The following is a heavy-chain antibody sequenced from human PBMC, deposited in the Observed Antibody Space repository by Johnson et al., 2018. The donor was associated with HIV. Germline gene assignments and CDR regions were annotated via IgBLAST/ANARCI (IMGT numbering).Heavy chain of an antibody. V-gene: IGHV3-20*04. Sequence: VQLVESGGGVERRGGSLRLSCAASGFTFDDYGMSWVRQAPGKGLEWVSGINWNGGSTGYADSVKGRFTISRDNAKNSLYLQMNSLRAEDTALYYWTRGRRTYYYDSSGDDAFDIWGQGTMVTVSS. CDR1: GFTFDDYG. J-gene: IGHJ3*02. CDR2: INWNGGST. D-gene: IGHD3-22*01. CDR3: TRGRRTYYYDSSGDDAFDI.